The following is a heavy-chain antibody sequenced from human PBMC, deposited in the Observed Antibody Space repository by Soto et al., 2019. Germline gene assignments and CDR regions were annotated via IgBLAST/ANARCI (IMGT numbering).Heavy chain of an antibody. V-gene: IGHV4-30-2*01. CDR1: GGSVSGGGYS. D-gene: IGHD2-15*01. J-gene: IGHJ4*02. CDR2: IYHSGST. Sequence: QLQLQESGSGLVKPSQTLSLTCAVSGGSVSGGGYSWSWIRQPPGKGLEWIGYIYHSGSTYYNPSLKSRVTISVDRSKNQFSLKLRSVTAADTALYYCARGQVVAAQHLGQGTLVTVSS. CDR3: ARGQVVAAQH.